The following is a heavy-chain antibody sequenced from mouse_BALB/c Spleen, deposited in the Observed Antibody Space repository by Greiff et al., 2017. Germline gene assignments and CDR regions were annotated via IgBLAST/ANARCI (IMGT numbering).Heavy chain of an antibody. Sequence: VQLQQSGAELVRPGALVKLSCKASGFNIKDYYMHWVKQRPEQGLEWIGWIDPDNGNTIYAPKFQGKASITADTSSNTFYLQRSSLTSEDTAVYYCADRDYWGQGTSVTVSS. V-gene: IGHV14-1*02. J-gene: IGHJ4*01. CDR1: GFNIKDYY. CDR3: ADRDY. CDR2: IDPDNGNT.